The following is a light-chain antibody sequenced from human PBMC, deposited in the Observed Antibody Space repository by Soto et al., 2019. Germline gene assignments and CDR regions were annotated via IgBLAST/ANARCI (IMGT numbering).Light chain of an antibody. V-gene: IGLV2-14*01. CDR2: EVT. Sequence: QSALTQPASVSGSPGQSIAISCTGSSSDVGIYNYVSWYQQHPGKVPKLIIYEVTNRPSGVSNRFSGSKSGNTASLTVSGLQAEDEADYYCSSFAGSNNFLYVFGTGTKLTVL. CDR1: SSDVGIYNY. CDR3: SSFAGSNNFLYV. J-gene: IGLJ1*01.